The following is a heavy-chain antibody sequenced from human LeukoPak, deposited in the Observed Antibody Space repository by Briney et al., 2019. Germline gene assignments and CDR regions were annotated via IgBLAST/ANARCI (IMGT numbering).Heavy chain of an antibody. J-gene: IGHJ4*02. CDR1: GGSISSYY. CDR3: ARGAEYCYDSSGYYNY. D-gene: IGHD3-22*01. V-gene: IGHV4-4*07. CDR2: IYTSGST. Sequence: SETLSLTCTVSGGSISSYYWSWLRQPAGKGLEWIGRIYTSGSTNYNPSLKSRVTMSVDTSKNQFSLKLSSVTAADTAVYYCARGAEYCYDSSGYYNYWGQGTLVTVSS.